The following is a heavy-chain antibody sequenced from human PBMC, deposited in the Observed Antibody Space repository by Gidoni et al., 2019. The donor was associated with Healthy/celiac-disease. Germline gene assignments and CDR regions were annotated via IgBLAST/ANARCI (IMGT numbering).Heavy chain of an antibody. V-gene: IGHV3-53*02. Sequence: EVQLVETGGGVIQPGGSLRLPCAASGFTVSSNYMSWVRQAPGKGLEWVSVIYSGGSTYYADSVKGRFTISRDNSKNTLYLQMNSLRAEDTAVYYCARDRGTGANDYWGQGTLVTVSS. D-gene: IGHD3-10*01. CDR2: IYSGGST. CDR3: ARDRGTGANDY. CDR1: GFTVSSNY. J-gene: IGHJ4*02.